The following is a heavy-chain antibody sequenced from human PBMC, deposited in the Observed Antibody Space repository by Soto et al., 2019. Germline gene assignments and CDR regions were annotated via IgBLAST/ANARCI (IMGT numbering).Heavy chain of an antibody. Sequence: QVQLQESGPGFLKPSQTLSLTCTVSGGSIRSGGYYWSWIRQDPGKGLEWIGYIYNSGSTYYNPSLKSRVTISADTSKNQFSLKVSSVTAADTAVYSCARDPAPWGQGTLVTVSS. CDR3: ARDPAP. CDR2: IYNSGST. J-gene: IGHJ5*02. CDR1: GGSIRSGGYY. V-gene: IGHV4-31*03.